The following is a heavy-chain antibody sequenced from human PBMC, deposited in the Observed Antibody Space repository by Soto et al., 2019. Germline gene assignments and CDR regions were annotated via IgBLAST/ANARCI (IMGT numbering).Heavy chain of an antibody. CDR3: ARADYYGSSGYHLDY. D-gene: IGHD3-22*01. Sequence: QVQVAQSGAEVTRPGASVKVSCWASGYPFTNFYIHWVRQAPGQGLEWMGIINPSGGSTAYAQKLLGRVTMTRDTSTSTVYMEVSSLRSEDTAVYYCARADYYGSSGYHLDYWGQGTLVTVSS. CDR2: INPSGGST. CDR1: GYPFTNFY. J-gene: IGHJ4*02. V-gene: IGHV1-46*01.